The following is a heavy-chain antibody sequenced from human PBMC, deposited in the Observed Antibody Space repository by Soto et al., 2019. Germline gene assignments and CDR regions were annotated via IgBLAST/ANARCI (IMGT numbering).Heavy chain of an antibody. CDR1: GGPMSSNY. V-gene: IGHV4-4*07. CDR3: ARDQRLDSYSSPLYLYFDS. Sequence: QVQLQESGPGLVKPSETLSLTCTVSGGPMSSNYWSWIRQSAGKGLEWIGRIYTSGTTNYNPSIKSRVTMSVDTSKNRFSLMLTSVTAADTAVYYCARDQRLDSYSSPLYLYFDSWGQGSLVTVSS. CDR2: IYTSGTT. D-gene: IGHD6-19*01. J-gene: IGHJ4*02.